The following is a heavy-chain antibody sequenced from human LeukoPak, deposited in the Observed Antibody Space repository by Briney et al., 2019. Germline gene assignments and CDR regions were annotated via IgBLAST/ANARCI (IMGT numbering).Heavy chain of an antibody. D-gene: IGHD3-22*01. V-gene: IGHV1-69*04. CDR3: ARADSSGYSLDENFDY. J-gene: IGHJ4*02. CDR1: GGTLSSYA. Sequence: ASVKVSCKASGGTLSSYALNWVRQAPGQGLEWIGRIIPIFAIVNYAQNFQGRATITADKSTNTAYMELSSLRFEDTAFYYCARADSSGYSLDENFDYWGQGTLVTVSS. CDR2: IIPIFAIV.